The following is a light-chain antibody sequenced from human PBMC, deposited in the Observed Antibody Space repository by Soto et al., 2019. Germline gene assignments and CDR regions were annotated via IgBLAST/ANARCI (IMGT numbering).Light chain of an antibody. CDR3: QQYGSSPLWT. V-gene: IGKV3-20*01. CDR1: QSVTNNY. Sequence: EIVLTHSPGTLSLSPGKKATLSCRASQSVTNNYLAWYQQKPGQAPRLLIFGASSRATGIPDRFSGSGSGTDFTLTISRLEPEDFAVYYCQQYGSSPLWTFGQGTKVDIK. J-gene: IGKJ1*01. CDR2: GAS.